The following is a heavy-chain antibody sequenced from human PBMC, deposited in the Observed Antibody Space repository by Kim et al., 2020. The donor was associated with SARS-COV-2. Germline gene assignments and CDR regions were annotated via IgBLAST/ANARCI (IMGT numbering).Heavy chain of an antibody. D-gene: IGHD4-17*01. CDR2: K. J-gene: IGHJ3*01. Sequence: KWYADSVKGRFTISGDNAKNSVYLQMNSLTDEDTAVYYCARDYAYAFDVWGRGTMVTVSS. V-gene: IGHV3-48*02. CDR3: ARDYAYAFDV.